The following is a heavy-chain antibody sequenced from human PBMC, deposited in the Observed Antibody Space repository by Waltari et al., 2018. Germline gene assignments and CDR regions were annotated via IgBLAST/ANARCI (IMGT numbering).Heavy chain of an antibody. CDR1: GFTFSSYG. CDR2: ISYDGSNK. CDR3: AKAAGLRYFDWLLSFDY. J-gene: IGHJ4*02. V-gene: IGHV3-30*18. Sequence: QVQLVESGGGVVQPGRSLRLSCAASGFTFSSYGMHWVRQAPGKGLEWVAVISYDGSNKYYADSVKGRFTISRDNSKNTLYLQMNSLRAEDTAVYYCAKAAGLRYFDWLLSFDYWGQGTLVTVSS. D-gene: IGHD3-9*01.